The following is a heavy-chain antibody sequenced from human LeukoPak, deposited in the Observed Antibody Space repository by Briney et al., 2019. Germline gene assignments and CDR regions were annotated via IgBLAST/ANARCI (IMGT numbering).Heavy chain of an antibody. CDR1: GGSISSSSYY. Sequence: PSETLSLTCTVSGGSISSSSYYWGWIRQPPGKGLEWIGSIYYSGSTYYNPSLKSRVTISVDTSKNQFSLKLSSVTAADTAVYYCARIPGTYSSGWYGDYWGQGTLVTVSP. V-gene: IGHV4-39*01. CDR3: ARIPGTYSSGWYGDY. D-gene: IGHD6-19*01. J-gene: IGHJ4*02. CDR2: IYYSGST.